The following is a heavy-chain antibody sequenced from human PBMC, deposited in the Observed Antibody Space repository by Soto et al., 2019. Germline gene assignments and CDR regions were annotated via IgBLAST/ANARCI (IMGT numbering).Heavy chain of an antibody. CDR2: ISSSSSYI. J-gene: IGHJ6*03. V-gene: IGHV3-21*01. Sequence: PGGSLRLSCAASGFTFSSYSMNWVRQAPGKGLEWVSSISSSSSYIYYADSVKGRFTISRDNAKNSLYLQMNSLRAEDTAVYYCAREEGRSLAGFSYYYYVDFWVQGTRDTVAS. CDR3: AREEGRSLAGFSYYYYVDF. CDR1: GFTFSSYS. D-gene: IGHD6-19*01.